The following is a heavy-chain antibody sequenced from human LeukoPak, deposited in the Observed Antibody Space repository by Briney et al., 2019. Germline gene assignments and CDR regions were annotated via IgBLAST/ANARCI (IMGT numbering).Heavy chain of an antibody. CDR1: GFTFSNSW. Sequence: PGGSLRLSCAASGFTFSNSWMNWVRQAPGKGLLWVSRINTDGSSTTYADSVKGRFTISRDNAKNTPYLQMNSLRAEDTGVYYCATQAGITIFGRYFDYWGQGTLVTVSS. V-gene: IGHV3-74*01. J-gene: IGHJ4*02. D-gene: IGHD3-3*01. CDR3: ATQAGITIFGRYFDY. CDR2: INTDGSST.